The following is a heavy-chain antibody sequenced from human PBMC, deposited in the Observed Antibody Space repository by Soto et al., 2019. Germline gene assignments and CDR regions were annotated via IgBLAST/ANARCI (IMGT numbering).Heavy chain of an antibody. CDR3: ARDSRLTLIPPTPFDF. J-gene: IGHJ4*02. Sequence: GASVKVSCKTSGYTFTSYGINWVRQAPGQGLEWMGWISPYNDNTDYAQNLQGRVTLTTDTSTTTAYLELRSLRSDDTAVYYCARDSRLTLIPPTPFDFWGQGTLVTVSS. D-gene: IGHD2-2*01. CDR2: ISPYNDNT. V-gene: IGHV1-18*04. CDR1: GYTFTSYG.